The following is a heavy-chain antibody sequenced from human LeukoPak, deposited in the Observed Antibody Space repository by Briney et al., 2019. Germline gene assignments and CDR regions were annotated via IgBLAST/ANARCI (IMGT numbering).Heavy chain of an antibody. CDR3: AKDWYYYDSSGYYWDAFDI. CDR1: GFTFSSYA. Sequence: GGSLRLSCAASGFTFSSYAMSWVRQVSGKGLEWVSVISGSGGSTYYADSVKGRFTISRDNSKNTLYLQMKSLRAEDTAVYYCAKDWYYYDSSGYYWDAFDIWGQGTMVTVSS. D-gene: IGHD3-22*01. J-gene: IGHJ3*02. V-gene: IGHV3-23*01. CDR2: ISGSGGST.